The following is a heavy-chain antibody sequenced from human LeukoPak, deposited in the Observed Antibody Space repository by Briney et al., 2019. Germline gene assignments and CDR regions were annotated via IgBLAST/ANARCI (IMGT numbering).Heavy chain of an antibody. J-gene: IGHJ4*02. V-gene: IGHV3-23*01. Sequence: GGSLRLSCAASGFTFSSYAMSWVRQAPEKGLEWVSAISGSGGSTYYADSVKGRFTISRDNSKNTLYLQMNSLRAEDTAVYYCARKDYYDSSVDYWGQGTLVTVSS. D-gene: IGHD3-22*01. CDR3: ARKDYYDSSVDY. CDR2: ISGSGGST. CDR1: GFTFSSYA.